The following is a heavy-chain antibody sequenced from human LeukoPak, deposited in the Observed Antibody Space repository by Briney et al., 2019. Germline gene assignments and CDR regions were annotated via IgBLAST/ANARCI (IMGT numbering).Heavy chain of an antibody. CDR2: INRSGTTI. Sequence: GGSLRLSCGASGFSFSDYYMSWIRQAPGKGLEWVSYINRSGTTIYYADSVKGRFTISRDNAKNSLYLQMNSLRAEDTAVYYCASRYCTNGVCYFDYWGQGTLVTVSS. CDR1: GFSFSDYY. J-gene: IGHJ4*02. D-gene: IGHD2-8*01. V-gene: IGHV3-11*04. CDR3: ASRYCTNGVCYFDY.